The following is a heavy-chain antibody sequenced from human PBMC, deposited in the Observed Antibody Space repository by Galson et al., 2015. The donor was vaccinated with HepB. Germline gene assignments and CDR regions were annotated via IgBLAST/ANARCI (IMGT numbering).Heavy chain of an antibody. CDR2: INPSGGST. CDR1: GYTFTSYY. J-gene: IGHJ3*02. Sequence: SVKVSCKASGYTFTSYYMHWVRQAPGQGLEWMGIINPSGGSTSYAQKFQGRVTMTRDTSTSTVYMELSSLRSEDTAVYYCAREHRATSSFFAFDIWGQGTMVTVSS. D-gene: IGHD1-26*01. CDR3: AREHRATSSFFAFDI. V-gene: IGHV1-46*01.